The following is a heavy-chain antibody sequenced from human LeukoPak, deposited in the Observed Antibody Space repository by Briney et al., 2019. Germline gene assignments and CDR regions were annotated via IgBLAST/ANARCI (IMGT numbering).Heavy chain of an antibody. CDR1: GFPFSSYS. J-gene: IGHJ4*02. D-gene: IGHD1-26*01. CDR2: ISSSSSYI. V-gene: IGHV3-21*01. CDR3: ARDGGSYRYFDY. Sequence: GSLRLSCEASGFPFSSYSMNWVRPAPGKGLEWVSSISSSSSYIYYADSVKGRFTISRDNAKNSLYLQMNSLRVEDTAVYYCARDGGSYRYFDYWGQGTLVTVSS.